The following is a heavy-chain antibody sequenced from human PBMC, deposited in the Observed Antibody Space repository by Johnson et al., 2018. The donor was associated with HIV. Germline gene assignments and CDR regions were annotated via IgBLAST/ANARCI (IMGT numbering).Heavy chain of an antibody. CDR1: GFTFSSYA. V-gene: IGHV3-30-3*01. D-gene: IGHD2-8*01. J-gene: IGHJ3*02. Sequence: QVQLVESGGGVVQPGRSLRLSCAASGFTFSSYAMHWVRQAPGKGLEWVAAISYDGSIKYFADSVKGRFTISRDNSKNTLHLQMNSLRPEDTAVYYCARNSGNGLVLRGDAFDMWGQGTMVTVSS. CDR2: ISYDGSIK. CDR3: ARNSGNGLVLRGDAFDM.